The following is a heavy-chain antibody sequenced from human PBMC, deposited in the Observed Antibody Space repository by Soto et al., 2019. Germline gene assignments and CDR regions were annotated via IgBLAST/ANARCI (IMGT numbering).Heavy chain of an antibody. CDR3: AHVMLRYLDWVLPN. CDR1: GFSLNSSGVG. CDR2: IYWDDDK. D-gene: IGHD3-9*01. J-gene: IGHJ4*02. V-gene: IGHV2-5*02. Sequence: KESGPTLVKPTETLTLTCTFSGFSLNSSGVGVAWIRQPPGNALEWLALIYWDDDKRYNPILKSRLTVTKNTSRNQVALTMTNMDPADTATSSCAHVMLRYLDWVLPNLGQGTLGTVSS.